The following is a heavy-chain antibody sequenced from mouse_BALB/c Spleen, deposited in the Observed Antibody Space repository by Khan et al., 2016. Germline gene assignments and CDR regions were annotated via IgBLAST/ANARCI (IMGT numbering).Heavy chain of an antibody. J-gene: IGHJ2*01. CDR3: ASSLYYSHFDY. CDR2: ISYSGST. CDR1: GYSITSDYA. Sequence: VQLQESGPGLVKPSQSLSLTCTVTGYSITSDYAWNWIRQFPGNKLEWMGYISYSGSTSYNPSLKRRTTITRDTSKNPFFLQLNSVTTEDTATYYYASSLYYSHFDYWGQGTTLTVSS. D-gene: IGHD1-1*01. V-gene: IGHV3-2*02.